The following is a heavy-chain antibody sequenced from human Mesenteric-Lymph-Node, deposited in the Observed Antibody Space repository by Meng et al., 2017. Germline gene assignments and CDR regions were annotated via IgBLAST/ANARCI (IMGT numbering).Heavy chain of an antibody. CDR3: AKRVEWQQLAPFDY. CDR2: ISDSGGRI. J-gene: IGHJ4*02. Sequence: EVQLLESGGGLVQPGGSLRLSCAASAFTSTNYAMSWFRQGPGKGLGWVSTISDSGGRIFYADSVKGRFTISRDNSKNTVYLQMNSLRVEDTAIYYCAKRVEWQQLAPFDYWGRGTLVTVSS. D-gene: IGHD6-13*01. V-gene: IGHV3-23*01. CDR1: AFTSTNYA.